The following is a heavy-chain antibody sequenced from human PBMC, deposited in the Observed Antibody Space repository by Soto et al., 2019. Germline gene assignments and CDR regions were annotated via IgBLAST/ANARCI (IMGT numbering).Heavy chain of an antibody. CDR3: ARAYCSSTSCYWNWFDP. V-gene: IGHV3-33*01. J-gene: IGHJ5*02. CDR2: IWYDGSNK. D-gene: IGHD2-2*01. Sequence: GGSLRLSCRASGFTFSSYGMHWVRQAPGKGLEWVAVIWYDGSNKYYADSVKGRFTISRDNSKNTLYLQMNSLRAEDTAVYYCARAYCSSTSCYWNWFDPWGQGTLVTVSS. CDR1: GFTFSSYG.